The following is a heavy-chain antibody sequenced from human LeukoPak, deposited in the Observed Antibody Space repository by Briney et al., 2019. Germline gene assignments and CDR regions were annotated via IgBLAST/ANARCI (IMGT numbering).Heavy chain of an antibody. CDR1: GYTFTSYA. V-gene: IGHV1-3*03. Sequence: ASVKVSCKASGYTFTSYAMHWVRQAPGQRLEWMGWINAGNGNTKYSQEFQGRVTITRDTSASTAYMELSSLRSEDMAVYYCARNRGYGQKNYFDYWGQGTLVTVSS. CDR2: INAGNGNT. CDR3: ARNRGYGQKNYFDY. J-gene: IGHJ4*02. D-gene: IGHD5-18*01.